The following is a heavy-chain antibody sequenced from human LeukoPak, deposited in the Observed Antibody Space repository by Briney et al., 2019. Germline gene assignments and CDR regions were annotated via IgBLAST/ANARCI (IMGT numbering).Heavy chain of an antibody. V-gene: IGHV4-34*01. CDR3: ARGPRGDIVATSRYYYYYYMDV. Sequence: SETLSLTCAVYGGSFSGYYWSWIRQPPGKGLEWMGEINHSGSTNYNPSLKSRVTISVDTSKNQFSLKLSSVTAADTAVYYCARGPRGDIVATSRYYYYYYMDVWGKGTTVTVSS. CDR2: INHSGST. J-gene: IGHJ6*03. D-gene: IGHD5-12*01. CDR1: GGSFSGYY.